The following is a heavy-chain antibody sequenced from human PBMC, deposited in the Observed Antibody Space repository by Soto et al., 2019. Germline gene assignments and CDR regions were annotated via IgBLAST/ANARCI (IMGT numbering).Heavy chain of an antibody. V-gene: IGHV3-21*01. CDR3: SRSPEVGVRGAY. J-gene: IGHJ4*02. Sequence: GGSLRLSCAGSGFPFSSYNINWVRQAPGKGLEWVSSITVGSSHIYQPNSMKGRFTISRDDAKNSVYLQIDSLRDEDTALYYCSRSPEVGVRGAYWGQGTLVTVSS. CDR2: ITVGSSHI. D-gene: IGHD3-16*01. CDR1: GFPFSSYN.